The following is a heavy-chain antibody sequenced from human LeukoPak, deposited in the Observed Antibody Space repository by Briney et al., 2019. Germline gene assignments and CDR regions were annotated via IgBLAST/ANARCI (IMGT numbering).Heavy chain of an antibody. D-gene: IGHD5-12*01. CDR1: GLTVSSDY. J-gene: IGHJ3*02. CDR2: IFSGAST. Sequence: PGGSLILSCAASGLTVSSDYLSWVRQAPGKGLEWVSVIFSGASTYYADSVKGRFTISRDNSKNTLYLHMNSLSAEDTAGYYCARGSPYGGYDLRAFDIWGQGTTVTVSS. CDR3: ARGSPYGGYDLRAFDI. V-gene: IGHV3-66*01.